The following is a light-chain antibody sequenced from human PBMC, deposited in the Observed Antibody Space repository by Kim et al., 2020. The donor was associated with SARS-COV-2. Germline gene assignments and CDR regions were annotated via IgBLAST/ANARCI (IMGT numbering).Light chain of an antibody. J-gene: IGKJ1*01. V-gene: IGKV3-20*01. CDR1: QSFSSNY. Sequence: EVVLTQSPATLSLSPGERATLSCRASQSFSSNYLAWYQQRPGLAPRLLIYGASKRATGIPDRFSGSGSGTDFTLTISRLEPEDFVVYFCQQFHILPWTFGRGTKVDIK. CDR2: GAS. CDR3: QQFHILPWT.